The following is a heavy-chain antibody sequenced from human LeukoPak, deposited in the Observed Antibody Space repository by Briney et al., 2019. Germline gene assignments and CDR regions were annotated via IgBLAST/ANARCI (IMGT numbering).Heavy chain of an antibody. CDR3: AKDGVGATSLDC. Sequence: QAGGSLRLSCVGSGFTFSSYWMTWVRQAPGKGLERVAVIWHDGSYEYYADSVKGRFTISRDSSKNTLYLQMNSLRAEDTAVYYCAKDGVGATSLDCWGQGTLVTVSS. CDR1: GFTFSSYW. D-gene: IGHD1-26*01. CDR2: IWHDGSYE. V-gene: IGHV3-33*06. J-gene: IGHJ4*02.